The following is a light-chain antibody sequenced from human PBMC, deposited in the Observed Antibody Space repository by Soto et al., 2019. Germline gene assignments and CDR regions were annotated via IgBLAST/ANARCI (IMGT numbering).Light chain of an antibody. CDR3: SSYTSRSTPV. V-gene: IGLV2-14*01. CDR2: DVS. J-gene: IGLJ1*01. CDR1: SSDVGGYNY. Sequence: QSALTQPASVSGSPGQSITISCTGTSSDVGGYNYVSWYQQHPGKAPKLMIYDVSNRPSGVSNRFSGSKSGNTASLTISGLQDEDEADYYCSSYTSRSTPVFGTGTKLTVL.